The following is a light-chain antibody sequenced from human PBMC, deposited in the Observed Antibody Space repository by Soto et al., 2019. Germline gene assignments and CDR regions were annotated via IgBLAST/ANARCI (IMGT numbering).Light chain of an antibody. Sequence: EIVLTQSPATLSLSPGERATLSCRASQSVSSYLAWYQQKPGQAPRLLIYDASNSATGIPARFSGSGSGTDFTLTISSLEPEDFAGYYCQQRSNWPPTVGGGTKVEIK. J-gene: IGKJ4*02. CDR2: DAS. CDR3: QQRSNWPPT. CDR1: QSVSSY. V-gene: IGKV3-11*01.